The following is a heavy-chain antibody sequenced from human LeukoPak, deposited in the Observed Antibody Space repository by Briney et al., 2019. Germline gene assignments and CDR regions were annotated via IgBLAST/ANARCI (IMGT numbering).Heavy chain of an antibody. D-gene: IGHD1-26*01. V-gene: IGHV3-48*03. CDR1: GFTFSSYE. CDR2: ISSSGSTI. Sequence: GGSLRLSCAASGFTFSSYEMNWVRQAPGKGLEWVSYISSSGSTIYYADSVKGRFTISRENAKNSLYLQMNSLRAEDTAVYYCARVHGIVGATLDYWGQGTLVTVSS. J-gene: IGHJ4*02. CDR3: ARVHGIVGATLDY.